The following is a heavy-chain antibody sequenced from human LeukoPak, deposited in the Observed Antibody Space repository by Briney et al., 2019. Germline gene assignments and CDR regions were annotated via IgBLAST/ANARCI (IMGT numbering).Heavy chain of an antibody. V-gene: IGHV1-18*01. Sequence: GASVKVSCKASGCTFTSYGISWVRQALGQGLEWMGWISAYNGNTNYAQKLQGRVTMTTDTSTSTAYMELRSLRSDDTAVYYCARARCYDSSGYSFDYWGQGTLVTVSS. CDR1: GCTFTSYG. CDR3: ARARCYDSSGYSFDY. CDR2: ISAYNGNT. D-gene: IGHD3-22*01. J-gene: IGHJ4*02.